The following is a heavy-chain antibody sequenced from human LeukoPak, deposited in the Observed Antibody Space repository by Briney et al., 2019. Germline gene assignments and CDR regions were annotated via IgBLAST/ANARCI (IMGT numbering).Heavy chain of an antibody. V-gene: IGHV6-1*01. Sequence: SQTLSLTCAISGDSVSRNTAGWNWIRQSPSRGLEWLGRTYYRSKWYNDFAPSVRNRMTINPDTSKNQFSLQLNSVSPEDTAVYYCARERWAVADAFDIWGQGTMVTVSS. J-gene: IGHJ3*02. CDR1: GDSVSRNTAG. CDR2: TYYRSKWYN. CDR3: ARERWAVADAFDI. D-gene: IGHD6-19*01.